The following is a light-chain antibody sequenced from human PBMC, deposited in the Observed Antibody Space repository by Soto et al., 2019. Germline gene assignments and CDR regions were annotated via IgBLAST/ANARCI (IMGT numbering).Light chain of an antibody. V-gene: IGKV3-20*01. CDR3: QEYGSSCPLK. Sequence: EIVLTQSPGTLSLSPGERATLSCRASQSVSSSYLAWYQQKPGQAPRLLIYGASSRATGTPDRFCGSGSGTDFTLTISRLEPEEFTVYYCQEYGSSCPLKFGQGTKVDSK. CDR2: GAS. CDR1: QSVSSSY. J-gene: IGKJ1*01.